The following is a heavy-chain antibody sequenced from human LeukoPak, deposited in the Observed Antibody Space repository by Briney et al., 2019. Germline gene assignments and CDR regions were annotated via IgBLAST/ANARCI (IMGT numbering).Heavy chain of an antibody. CDR1: GSSLTKYH. V-gene: IGHV4-59*01. Sequence: PSETLSLTCTVSGSSLTKYHGTWMRDSPEKAPEYSGHIYNIGSTNYNPSLKSRVPVSVDMYKKQFSLRLNPVTAADTAVYYCARGSDGYRFDPWGQGILVTVSS. D-gene: IGHD5-18*01. CDR2: IYNIGST. CDR3: ARGSDGYRFDP. J-gene: IGHJ5*02.